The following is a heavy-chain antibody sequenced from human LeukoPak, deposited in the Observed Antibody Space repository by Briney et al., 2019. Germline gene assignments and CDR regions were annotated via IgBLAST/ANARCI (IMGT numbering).Heavy chain of an antibody. CDR2: MNPSGGNT. V-gene: IGHV1-8*01. CDR1: GYAFTNYE. Sequence: ASVKVSCKASGYAFTNYEINWVRQGTGQGLEWLGWMNPSGGNTGYAQKFQGRVTMTRDTSISTAYMELSSLRSEDTAVYYCARGGIIVGATTEFDYWGQGTLVTVSS. CDR3: ARGGIIVGATTEFDY. D-gene: IGHD1-26*01. J-gene: IGHJ4*02.